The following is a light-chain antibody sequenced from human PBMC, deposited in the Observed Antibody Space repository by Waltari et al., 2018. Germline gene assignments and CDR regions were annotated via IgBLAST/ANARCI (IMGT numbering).Light chain of an antibody. J-gene: IGLJ3*02. CDR1: TSDIGSYNL. CDR2: EVN. V-gene: IGLV2-23*02. Sequence: QSALTQPASVSGSPGQSITISCTGTTSDIGSYNLVSWYQQHPGEVPKPIIYEVNKRPSGVSNRFSGSKSGNTASLTISGLQPEDEADYYCCSYGGASLRVFGGGTKVTVL. CDR3: CSYGGASLRV.